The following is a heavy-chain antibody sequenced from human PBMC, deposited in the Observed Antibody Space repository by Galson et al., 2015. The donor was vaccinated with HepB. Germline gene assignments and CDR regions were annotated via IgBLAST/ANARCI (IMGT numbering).Heavy chain of an antibody. CDR3: ARSVATIPNSLYYYYGMDV. CDR2: IIPILGIA. Sequence: SVKVSCKASGGTFSSYAISWVRQAPGQGLEWMGRIIPILGIANYAQKFQGRVTITADKSTSTAYMELSSLRSEDTAVYYCARSVATIPNSLYYYYGMDVWGQGTTVTVSS. D-gene: IGHD5-12*01. V-gene: IGHV1-69*04. J-gene: IGHJ6*02. CDR1: GGTFSSYA.